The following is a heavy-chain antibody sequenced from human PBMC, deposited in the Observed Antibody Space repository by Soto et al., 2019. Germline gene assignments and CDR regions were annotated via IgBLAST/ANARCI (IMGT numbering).Heavy chain of an antibody. V-gene: IGHV4-30-4*01. CDR3: ARGRYCLTGRCFPNWFHX. CDR2: IYKSTTT. CDR1: GDSISTVDYF. Sequence: PSETLSLTFSVSGDSISTVDYFWAWIRQPPGQALEYIGYIYKSTTTYYNPSFEGRVDISLDTSKSQFSLTVTSVTAADAAVYFCARGRYCLTGRCFPNWFHXWGQVTLVTVSX. J-gene: IGHJ5*01. D-gene: IGHD2-15*01.